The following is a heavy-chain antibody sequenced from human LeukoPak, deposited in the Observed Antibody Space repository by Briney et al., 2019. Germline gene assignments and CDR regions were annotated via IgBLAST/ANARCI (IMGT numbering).Heavy chain of an antibody. V-gene: IGHV3-21*04. Sequence: PGGSLRLSCAASGFTFSSYNMNWVRQAPGKGLEWVSSISSSSSYIYYADSVKGRFTISRDNARNSLFLQMNSLRAEDTAVYYCARSVSSRFTSPRRPYYFDSWGQGTLVTVSS. D-gene: IGHD2-2*01. CDR3: ARSVSSRFTSPRRPYYFDS. CDR1: GFTFSSYN. J-gene: IGHJ4*02. CDR2: ISSSSSYI.